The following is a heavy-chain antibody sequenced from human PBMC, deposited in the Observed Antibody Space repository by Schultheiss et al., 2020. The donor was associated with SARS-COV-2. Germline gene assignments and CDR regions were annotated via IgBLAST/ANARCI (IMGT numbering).Heavy chain of an antibody. CDR2: ISPYNGNT. CDR1: GGTLTRYT. CDR3: ASKMTGTTDAFDY. V-gene: IGHV1-18*01. Sequence: ASVKVSCKASGGTLTRYTITWVRQAPGQGLEWMGWISPYNGNTNYARKLQGRVTMTADTSTNTVYMELRSLRSDDTALYYCASKMTGTTDAFDYWGQGTLVTVSS. D-gene: IGHD1-7*01. J-gene: IGHJ4*02.